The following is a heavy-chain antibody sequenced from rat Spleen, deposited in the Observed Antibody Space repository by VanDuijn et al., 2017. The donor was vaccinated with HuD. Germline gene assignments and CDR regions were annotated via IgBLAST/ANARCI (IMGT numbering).Heavy chain of an antibody. CDR3: TTWIIRGRD. CDR2: ISYDGGST. Sequence: EVQLVESGGGLVQPGRSLKLSCTASGFTFSDYYMAWVRQAPKKGLEWVAYISYDGGSTYYRDPVKGRFTISRDNAKSTLNLQMDSLRSEDTATYYCTTWIIRGRDWGQGVMVTVSS. D-gene: IGHD4-3*01. V-gene: IGHV5-20*01. CDR1: GFTFSDYY. J-gene: IGHJ2*01.